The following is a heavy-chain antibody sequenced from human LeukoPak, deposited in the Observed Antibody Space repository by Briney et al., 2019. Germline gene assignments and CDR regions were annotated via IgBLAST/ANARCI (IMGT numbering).Heavy chain of an antibody. D-gene: IGHD6-13*01. J-gene: IGHJ3*02. Sequence: PSETLSLTCTVSGGSISSGGYYWSWIRQPPGKGLEWIGYIYYSGSTNYNPSLKSRVTISVDTSKNQFSLKLSSVTAADTAVYYCARRAAAGFNDAFDIWGQGTMVTVSS. V-gene: IGHV4-61*08. CDR3: ARRAAAGFNDAFDI. CDR1: GGSISSGGYY. CDR2: IYYSGST.